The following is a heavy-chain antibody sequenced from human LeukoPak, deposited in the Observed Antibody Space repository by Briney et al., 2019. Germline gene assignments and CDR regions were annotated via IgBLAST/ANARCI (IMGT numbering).Heavy chain of an antibody. CDR2: IYYSGST. Sequence: PSETLSLTCTVSGGSISSGGYYWSWIRQHPGKGLEWIGYIYYSGSTYYNPSLKSRVTISVDTSKNQFSLKLSSVTAADTAVYYCARLHIVATTYFDYWGQGTLVTVSS. D-gene: IGHD5-12*01. CDR1: GGSISSGGYY. V-gene: IGHV4-31*03. CDR3: ARLHIVATTYFDY. J-gene: IGHJ4*02.